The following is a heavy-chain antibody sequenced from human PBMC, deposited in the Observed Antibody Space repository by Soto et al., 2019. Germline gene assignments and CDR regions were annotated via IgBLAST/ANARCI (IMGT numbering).Heavy chain of an antibody. CDR2: IVVGSGST. CDR3: AANLVGYCSSTSCYKPYYYYYGMDG. CDR1: GFTFTSSA. V-gene: IGHV1-58*01. Sequence: SVKVSCKASGFTFTSSAVQWVRQARGQRLEWIGWIVVGSGSTNYAQKFQERVTITRDMSTSTAYMELSSLRSEDTAVYYCAANLVGYCSSTSCYKPYYYYYGMDGWGQGTTVTVSS. D-gene: IGHD2-2*02. J-gene: IGHJ6*02.